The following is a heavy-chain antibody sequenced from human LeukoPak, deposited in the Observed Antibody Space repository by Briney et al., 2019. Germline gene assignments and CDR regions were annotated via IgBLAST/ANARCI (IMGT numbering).Heavy chain of an antibody. CDR1: GVSISSTNDY. Sequence: SETLSLTCTVSGVSISSTNDYWGWIRQPPGKGLEWIGSIYYSGSTYYNPSLKSRVTISVDTSKNQFSLKLSSVTAADTAVYYCARQTGDSSGYYYKDYFDYWGQGTLVTVSS. V-gene: IGHV4-39*01. CDR3: ARQTGDSSGYYYKDYFDY. J-gene: IGHJ4*02. D-gene: IGHD3-22*01. CDR2: IYYSGST.